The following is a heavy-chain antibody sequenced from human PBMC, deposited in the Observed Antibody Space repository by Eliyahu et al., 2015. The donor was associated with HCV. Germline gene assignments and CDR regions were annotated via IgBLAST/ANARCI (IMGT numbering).Heavy chain of an antibody. V-gene: IGHV3-48*03. CDR1: GFTFSSYE. D-gene: IGHD4-11*01. J-gene: IGHJ6*02. CDR2: ISSSGTTL. Sequence: GGGLVQPGGSLRLSCAASGFTFSSYEMNWVRQAPGKGLEWVSYISSSGTTLYYADSVRGRFPISRDNAKNSLYLPMNSLRAEDTAVYYCARGLHSNYVVFRYGMDVWGHGTTVTVSS. CDR3: ARGLHSNYVVFRYGMDV.